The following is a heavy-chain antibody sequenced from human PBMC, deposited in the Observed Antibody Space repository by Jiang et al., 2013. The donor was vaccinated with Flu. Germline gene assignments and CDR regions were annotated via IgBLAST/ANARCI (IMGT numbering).Heavy chain of an antibody. J-gene: IGHJ4*02. CDR3: ARHRGYYDSSGSTYYFDY. CDR1: GGSISSSSYY. CDR2: IYYSGST. D-gene: IGHD3-22*01. V-gene: IGHV4-39*01. Sequence: KPSETLSLTCTVSGGSISSSSYYWGWIRQPPGKGLEWIGSIYYSGSTYYNPSLKSRVTISVDTSKNQFSLKLSSVTAADTAVYYCARHRGYYDSSGSTYYFDYWGQGTLVTVSS.